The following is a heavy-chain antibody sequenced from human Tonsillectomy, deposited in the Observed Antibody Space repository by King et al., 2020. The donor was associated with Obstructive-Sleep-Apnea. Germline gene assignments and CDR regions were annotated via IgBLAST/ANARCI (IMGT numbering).Heavy chain of an antibody. CDR1: GFTFSSYG. J-gene: IGHJ2*01. V-gene: IGHV3-33*06. Sequence: HVQLVESGGGVVQPGRSLRLSCAASGFTFSSYGMHWVRQAPGKGLEWVAVIWYDGSNKYYADSVKGRFTISRDNSKNTLYLQMNSLRAEDTAVYYCAKDLGDWYFDLWGRGTLVTVSS. CDR2: IWYDGSNK. D-gene: IGHD3-10*01. CDR3: AKDLGDWYFDL.